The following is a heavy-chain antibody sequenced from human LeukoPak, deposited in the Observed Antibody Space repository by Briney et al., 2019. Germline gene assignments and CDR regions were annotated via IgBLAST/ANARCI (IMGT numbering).Heavy chain of an antibody. CDR2: IKQDGSDK. Sequence: QPGGSLRLSCAASGFTFSNYWMTWVRQAPGSGLEWVATIKQDGSDKYYVDSVKGRFTVSRDNAKNSLYLQMNSLRVEDTAVYYCAKNGGSFDYWGQGTLVTVSS. D-gene: IGHD1-26*01. J-gene: IGHJ4*02. V-gene: IGHV3-7*01. CDR3: AKNGGSFDY. CDR1: GFTFSNYW.